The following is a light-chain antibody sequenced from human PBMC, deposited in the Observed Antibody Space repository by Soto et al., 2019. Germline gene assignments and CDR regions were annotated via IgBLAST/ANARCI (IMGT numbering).Light chain of an antibody. CDR2: AAS. CDR3: LQHNSYPLT. CDR1: QSISSY. J-gene: IGKJ4*01. V-gene: IGKV1-17*01. Sequence: DIQMTHSPSSLSASVIYRVTINCRASQSISSYLNWYQQKPGKAPKRLIYAASSLQSGVPSRFSGSGSGTEFTLTISSLQPEDFATYYCLQHNSYPLTFGGGT.